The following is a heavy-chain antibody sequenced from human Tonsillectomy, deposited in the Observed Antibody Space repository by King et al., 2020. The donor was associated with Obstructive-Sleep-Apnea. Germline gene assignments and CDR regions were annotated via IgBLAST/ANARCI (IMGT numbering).Heavy chain of an antibody. CDR3: ARDEYNWNDGWFDP. CDR1: GFTFISYS. CDR2: ISSSSSTI. V-gene: IGHV3-48*04. Sequence: QLVQSGGGLVQPGGSLRLSLAASGFTFISYSMNWVRQAPGKGLEWVSYISSSSSTIFYEASGKGRFTSSRENAKKSLYLQMNSLRAEDTAVYYCARDEYNWNDGWFDPWGQGTLVTVSS. D-gene: IGHD1-1*01. J-gene: IGHJ5*02.